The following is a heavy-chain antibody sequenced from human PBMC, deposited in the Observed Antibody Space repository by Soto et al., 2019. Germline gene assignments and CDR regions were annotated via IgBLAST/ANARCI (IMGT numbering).Heavy chain of an antibody. Sequence: TLSLTCAVSGGSISSGGYSWSWIRQPPGKGLEWIGYIYHSGSTYYNPSLKSRVTISVDRSKNQFSLKLSSVTAADTAVYYCAREVVAATNWFDPWGQGTLVTVSS. V-gene: IGHV4-30-2*01. CDR3: AREVVAATNWFDP. D-gene: IGHD2-15*01. J-gene: IGHJ5*02. CDR1: GGSISSGGYS. CDR2: IYHSGST.